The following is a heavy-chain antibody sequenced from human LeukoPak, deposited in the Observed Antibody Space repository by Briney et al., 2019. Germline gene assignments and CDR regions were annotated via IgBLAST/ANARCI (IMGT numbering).Heavy chain of an antibody. D-gene: IGHD2-2*01. CDR1: GGTFSRYA. CDR2: IIPIFGTA. J-gene: IGHJ5*02. V-gene: IGHV1-69*13. CDR3: ARVVTPRYCSTPSCYWKGWFDP. Sequence: SVKVSCKASGGTFSRYAMSWVRQAPGQGLEWMGGIIPIFGTASFAQKFQSRVTITADESTGTAYMELSSLRSEDTAVYYCARVVTPRYCSTPSCYWKGWFDPWGQGTLVTVSS.